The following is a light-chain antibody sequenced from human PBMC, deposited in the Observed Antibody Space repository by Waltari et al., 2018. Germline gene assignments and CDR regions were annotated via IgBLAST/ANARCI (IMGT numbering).Light chain of an antibody. CDR3: QQYNNWPPELT. J-gene: IGKJ4*01. CDR2: GAS. V-gene: IGKV3-15*01. Sequence: EIVMTQSPATLSVSPGERATLSCRASQSVSSNLAWYQQKPGQAPRLLIYGASTRVTGIPARFSGSGSGTEFTLTISSLQSEDFAVYYCQQYNNWPPELTFGGGTKVEIK. CDR1: QSVSSN.